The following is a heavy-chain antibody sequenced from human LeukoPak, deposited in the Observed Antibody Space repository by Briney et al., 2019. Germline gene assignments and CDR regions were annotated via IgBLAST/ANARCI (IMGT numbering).Heavy chain of an antibody. V-gene: IGHV4-34*01. D-gene: IGHD1-26*01. CDR2: INHSGSI. CDR1: GGSFSGYY. Sequence: PSETLSLTCAVYGGSFSGYYWSWIRQPPGKGLEWIGEINHSGSINYNPSLKSRVTISVDTSKNQFSLKLSSVTAADTAVYYCATSSGSYFRYWGQGTLVTVSS. CDR3: ATSSGSYFRY. J-gene: IGHJ4*02.